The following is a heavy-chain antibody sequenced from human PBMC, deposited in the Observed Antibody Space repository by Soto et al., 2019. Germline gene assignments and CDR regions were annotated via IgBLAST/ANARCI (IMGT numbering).Heavy chain of an antibody. CDR1: GFTVSSNC. CDR2: IYSGGST. V-gene: IGHV3-53*04. J-gene: IGHJ3*02. D-gene: IGHD4-17*01. Sequence: GGSLRLSCAASGFTVSSNCMSWVRQAPGKGLEWVSVIYSGGSTYYADSVKGRFTISRHNSKNTLYLQMNSLRAEDTAVYYCARHLLRDYGDYWHAFDIWGQGTMVTVSS. CDR3: ARHLLRDYGDYWHAFDI.